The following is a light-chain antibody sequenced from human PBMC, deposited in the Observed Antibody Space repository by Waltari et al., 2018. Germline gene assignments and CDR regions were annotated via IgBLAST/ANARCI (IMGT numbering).Light chain of an antibody. CDR3: QQYETNPLT. CDR2: GAS. CDR1: QGIRNS. Sequence: DIRMTQSPSSLSASVGDRVTITCRASQGIRNSLVWFQQQPGKAPKSLSFGASNVQNGVPSRFSGSGSGTDFTLTISNLEPEDFATYYCQQYETNPLTFGGGTKVEIK. J-gene: IGKJ4*01. V-gene: IGKV1-16*01.